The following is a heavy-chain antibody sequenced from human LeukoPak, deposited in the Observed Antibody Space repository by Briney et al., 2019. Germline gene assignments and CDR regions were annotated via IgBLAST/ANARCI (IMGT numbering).Heavy chain of an antibody. CDR2: ISWNSGSI. J-gene: IGHJ4*02. D-gene: IGHD3-10*01. V-gene: IGHV3-9*01. Sequence: GGSLRLSCAASGFTFDDYAMHWVRQAPGKGLEWVLGISWNSGSIGYADSVKGRFTISRDNAKNSLYLQMNSLRAEDTALYYCAKDVGELLTFTDYWGQGTLVTVSS. CDR1: GFTFDDYA. CDR3: AKDVGELLTFTDY.